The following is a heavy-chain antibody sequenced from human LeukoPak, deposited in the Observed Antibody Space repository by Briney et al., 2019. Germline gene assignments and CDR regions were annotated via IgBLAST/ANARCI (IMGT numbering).Heavy chain of an antibody. D-gene: IGHD6-19*01. CDR3: ARVINSGWLGELSD. CDR1: GFTFSTYW. CDR2: INSDGSST. V-gene: IGHV3-74*01. Sequence: GGSLRLSRAASGFTFSTYWMHWVRPAPRKGLVWVSHINSDGSSTTYEDSVKGRFTISRDNAKNTLSLQMNSLRAEDTAVCYCARVINSGWLGELSDWGQGTLVTVSS. J-gene: IGHJ4*02.